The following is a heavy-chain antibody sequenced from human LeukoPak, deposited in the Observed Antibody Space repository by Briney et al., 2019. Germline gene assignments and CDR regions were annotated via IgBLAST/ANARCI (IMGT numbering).Heavy chain of an antibody. D-gene: IGHD3-10*01. CDR2: IYYSGST. CDR1: GGSISSGDYY. V-gene: IGHV4-30-4*08. J-gene: IGHJ4*02. CDR3: ARSVIWFGELLPGPHFDY. Sequence: SSETLSLTCTVSGGSISSGDYYWSWIRQPPGKGLEWIGYIYYSGSTYYNPSLKSRVTISVDTSKNQLSLKLSSVTAADTAVYYCARSVIWFGELLPGPHFDYWGQGTLVTVSS.